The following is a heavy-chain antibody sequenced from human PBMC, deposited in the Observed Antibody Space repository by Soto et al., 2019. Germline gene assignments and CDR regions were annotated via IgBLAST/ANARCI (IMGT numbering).Heavy chain of an antibody. CDR1: GFTFSSYA. Sequence: PVGSLRLSCAASGFTFSSYAMSWVRQAPGKGLEWVSAISGSGGSTYYADSVKGRFTISRDNSKNTLYLQMNSLRAEDTAVYYCAKGDSSGYYLAYYYYGMDVWGQGTTVTVSS. J-gene: IGHJ6*02. V-gene: IGHV3-23*01. CDR2: ISGSGGST. D-gene: IGHD3-22*01. CDR3: AKGDSSGYYLAYYYYGMDV.